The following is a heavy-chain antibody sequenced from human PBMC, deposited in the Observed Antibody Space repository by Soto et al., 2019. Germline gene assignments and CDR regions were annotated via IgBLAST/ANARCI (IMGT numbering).Heavy chain of an antibody. V-gene: IGHV4-4*02. CDR3: ARDAAVPGETDRFDY. CDR1: GDSISSNVW. J-gene: IGHJ4*02. CDR2: VYHNGLT. D-gene: IGHD6-19*01. Sequence: QVQLQESGPGLVKPSGTLSLTCVVSGDSISSNVWWSWVRQPPGKGLEWIGEVYHNGLTNYNSSLRSRVNMSGDTSKKQFSLKLTSVTAADTAIYYCARDAAVPGETDRFDYWGQGILVTVSS.